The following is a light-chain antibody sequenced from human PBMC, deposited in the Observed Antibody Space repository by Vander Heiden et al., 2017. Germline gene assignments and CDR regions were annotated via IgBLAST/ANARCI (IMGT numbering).Light chain of an antibody. J-gene: IGLJ2*01. Sequence: SYELPQPPSVSVSPGQTARITCSGDALPKQYAYWYQQKPGQAPVLVIYKDSERPSGIPERFSGSSSGTTVTLTISGGQAEDEADYYCQSADSSGTYLFGGGTKLTVL. CDR2: KDS. V-gene: IGLV3-25*03. CDR1: ALPKQY. CDR3: QSADSSGTYL.